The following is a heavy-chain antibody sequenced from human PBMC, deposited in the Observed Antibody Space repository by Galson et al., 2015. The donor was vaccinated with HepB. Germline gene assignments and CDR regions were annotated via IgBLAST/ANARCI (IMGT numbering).Heavy chain of an antibody. CDR3: AREVAGDGYQYADY. CDR1: GGSISSGAYY. V-gene: IGHV4-31*03. Sequence: TLSLTCIVSGGSISSGAYYWSWIRQLPGKGLEWIGYFYYNGATYSNPSLESRVTISGDTSKNQFSLRLTSVTAADTALYYCAREVAGDGYQYADYWGQGTLVTVSS. J-gene: IGHJ4*02. D-gene: IGHD5-24*01. CDR2: FYYNGAT.